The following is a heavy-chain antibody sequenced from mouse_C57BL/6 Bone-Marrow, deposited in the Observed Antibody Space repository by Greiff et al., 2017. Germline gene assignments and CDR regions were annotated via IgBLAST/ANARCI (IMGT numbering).Heavy chain of an antibody. J-gene: IGHJ3*01. V-gene: IGHV1-50*01. Sequence: VQLQQPGAELVKPGASVKLSCKASGYTFTSYWMQWVKQRPGQGLEWIGEIDPSDIYTNYNEKFKGKATLTVATSSSATYMPLSSLTSEDSAVYYCARPLDSSGYVWFAYWGEGTLVTVSA. CDR1: GYTFTSYW. CDR3: ARPLDSSGYVWFAY. CDR2: IDPSDIYT. D-gene: IGHD3-2*02.